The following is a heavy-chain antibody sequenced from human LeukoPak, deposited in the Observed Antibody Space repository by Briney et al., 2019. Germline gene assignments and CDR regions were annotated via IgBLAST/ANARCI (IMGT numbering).Heavy chain of an antibody. CDR3: VRPHYYGSGSYYY. Sequence: GGSLRLSCAASGFPLSSYWMHWLRQAPGKGLVWVSRISSDGSSTSYADYVKGRFTISRDNAKNTLYLQMNSLRAEDTAVYYCVRPHYYGSGSYYYWGQGTLVTVSS. J-gene: IGHJ4*02. D-gene: IGHD3-10*01. V-gene: IGHV3-74*01. CDR1: GFPLSSYW. CDR2: ISSDGSST.